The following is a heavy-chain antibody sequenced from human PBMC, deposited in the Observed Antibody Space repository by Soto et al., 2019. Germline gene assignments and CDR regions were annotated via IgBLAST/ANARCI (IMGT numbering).Heavy chain of an antibody. Sequence: GASVKVSCKASGYTFTSYDMHWVRQAPGQRLEWMGWINAGNGNTKYSQKFQGRVTMTRNTSISTAYMELSSLRSEDTAVYYCARVTTVTTRNYYYGMDVWGQGTTVTVSS. CDR3: ARVTTVTTRNYYYGMDV. V-gene: IGHV1-3*01. CDR1: GYTFTSYD. CDR2: INAGNGNT. J-gene: IGHJ6*02. D-gene: IGHD4-17*01.